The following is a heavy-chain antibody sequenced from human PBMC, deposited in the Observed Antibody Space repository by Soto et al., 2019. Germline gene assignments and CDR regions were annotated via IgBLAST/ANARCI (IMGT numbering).Heavy chain of an antibody. CDR1: GFTFSSYS. J-gene: IGHJ4*02. CDR3: ARTIFGVATYYFDY. D-gene: IGHD3-3*01. V-gene: IGHV3-21*04. CDR2: ISSSSSYI. Sequence: GGSLRLSCAASGFTFSSYSMNWVRQAPGKGLEWVSSISSSSSYIYYADSVKGRFTISRDNAKNSLYLQMNSLRAEDTAVYYCARTIFGVATYYFDYWGQGTLVTVSS.